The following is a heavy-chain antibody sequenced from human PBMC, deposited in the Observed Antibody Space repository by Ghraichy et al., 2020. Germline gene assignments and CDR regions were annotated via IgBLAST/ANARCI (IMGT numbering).Heavy chain of an antibody. Sequence: GGSLRLSCAASGFTFSSYWMHWVRQAPGKGLVWVSRINSDGSSPSYADSVKGRFTISRDNAKNTLHLQMNSLRAEDTAVYYCARALSVGYYYYYGMDVWGQGTTVTVSS. V-gene: IGHV3-74*01. CDR3: ARALSVGYYYYYGMDV. J-gene: IGHJ6*02. CDR1: GFTFSSYW. D-gene: IGHD2/OR15-2a*01. CDR2: INSDGSSP.